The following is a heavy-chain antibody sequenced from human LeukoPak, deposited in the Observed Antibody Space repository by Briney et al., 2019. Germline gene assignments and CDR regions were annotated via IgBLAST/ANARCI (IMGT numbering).Heavy chain of an antibody. CDR2: IYSGGST. D-gene: IGHD3-22*01. CDR1: GFTVSSNY. J-gene: IGHJ4*02. CDR3: ARGTYYYDSSGYPQPFDY. V-gene: IGHV3-53*01. Sequence: GGSLRLSCAASGFTVSSNYMSWVRQAPGKGLEWVSVIYSGGSTYYADSVKGRFTISRDNSKNTLYLQMNSLRAEDTAVYYCARGTYYYDSSGYPQPFDYWGQGTLVTVSS.